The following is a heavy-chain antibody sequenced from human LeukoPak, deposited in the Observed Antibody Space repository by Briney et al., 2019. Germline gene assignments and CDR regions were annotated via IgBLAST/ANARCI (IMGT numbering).Heavy chain of an antibody. Sequence: ASVKVSCKASGYTFTSYGISWVRQAPGQGLEWMGWISAYNGNTNYAQKLQGRVPMTTDTSTSTAYMELRSLRSDDTAVYYCARDYLYDSSGPRDAFDIWGQGTMVTVSS. CDR3: ARDYLYDSSGPRDAFDI. D-gene: IGHD3-22*01. J-gene: IGHJ3*02. V-gene: IGHV1-18*01. CDR2: ISAYNGNT. CDR1: GYTFTSYG.